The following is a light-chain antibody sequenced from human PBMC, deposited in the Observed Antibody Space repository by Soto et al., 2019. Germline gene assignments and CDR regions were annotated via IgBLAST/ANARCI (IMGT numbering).Light chain of an antibody. CDR3: HVWDSSSEHV. V-gene: IGLV3-21*02. J-gene: IGLJ1*01. Sequence: VLTHPPSLSVAPVQTARITCGGNNIGSKSVHWYQQKPGQAPVLVVDDDSDRPSGIPERFSGSNSGNTATLTISRVEAGDEADYFCHVWDSSSEHVFGTGTKVTVL. CDR2: DDS. CDR1: NIGSKS.